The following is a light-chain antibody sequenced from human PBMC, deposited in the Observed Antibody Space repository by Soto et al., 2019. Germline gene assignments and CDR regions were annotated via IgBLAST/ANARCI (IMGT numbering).Light chain of an antibody. Sequence: QSALTQPASVSGSPGQSITISCTGTSSDVGGYNFVSWYQQHPGKAPKLMIYEVSNRPSGVSYRFSGSKSGNTASLTISGLQAEDEAEYHCSSYTDTSTLFGGGTKLTVL. CDR2: EVS. CDR3: SSYTDTSTL. V-gene: IGLV2-14*01. CDR1: SSDVGGYNF. J-gene: IGLJ2*01.